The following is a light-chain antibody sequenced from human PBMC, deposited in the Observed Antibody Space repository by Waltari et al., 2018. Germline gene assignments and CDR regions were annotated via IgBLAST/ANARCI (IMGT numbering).Light chain of an antibody. CDR1: KLGEKY. V-gene: IGLV3-1*01. CDR3: QAWHSTTAV. J-gene: IGLJ2*01. CDR2: QDN. Sequence: SYDLTQPPSVSVSPGQTASITCSGTKLGEKYASWYQRKPGQSPVLVIYQDNKRPSGIPERFSGSNSGNTATLTISGTQAMDEADYYCQAWHSTTAVFGGGTELTVL.